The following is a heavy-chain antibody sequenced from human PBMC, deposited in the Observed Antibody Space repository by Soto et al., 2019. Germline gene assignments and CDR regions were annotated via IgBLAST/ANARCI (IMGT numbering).Heavy chain of an antibody. CDR1: GGSISSSSYY. J-gene: IGHJ4*02. D-gene: IGHD1-26*01. CDR2: IYYSGST. CDR3: ARLSVGATSPAFDY. Sequence: QLQLQESGPGLVKPSETLSLTCTVSGGSISSSSYYWGWIRQPPGKGLEWIGSIYYSGSTYYNPSLKSRVTISVDTSKNQFSLKLSSVTAADTAVYYCARLSVGATSPAFDYWGQGTLVTVSS. V-gene: IGHV4-39*01.